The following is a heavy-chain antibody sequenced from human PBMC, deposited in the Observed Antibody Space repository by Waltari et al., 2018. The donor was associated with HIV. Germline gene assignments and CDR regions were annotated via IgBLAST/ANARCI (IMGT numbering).Heavy chain of an antibody. J-gene: IGHJ4*02. Sequence: QVQLQESGPGLVKPSETLSLTCTVSGGSISSYYWSWIRQPPGKGLDWIGYIYYSGSTTYNPSLKSRVTISLDTSKSQFSLDLNSVTAADTAVYFCARSTTGVYGSGLTYWGQGTLVTVSS. V-gene: IGHV4-59*01. CDR2: IYYSGST. CDR3: ARSTTGVYGSGLTY. CDR1: GGSISSYY. D-gene: IGHD6-13*01.